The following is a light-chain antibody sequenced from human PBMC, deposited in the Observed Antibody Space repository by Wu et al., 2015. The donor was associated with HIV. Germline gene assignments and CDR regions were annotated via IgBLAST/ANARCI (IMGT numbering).Light chain of an antibody. J-gene: IGKJ5*01. Sequence: EIVLTQSPDTLSLSPGERATLSCRASQSVSSSYLAWYQQKPGQAPRLLMYDVSNRATGTPARFSGSGSGTDFTLTIGSLEPEDFAVYYCQHCNNWPLAFGQGTRLEIK. CDR2: DVS. V-gene: IGKV3D-20*02. CDR1: QSVSSSY. CDR3: QHCNNWPLA.